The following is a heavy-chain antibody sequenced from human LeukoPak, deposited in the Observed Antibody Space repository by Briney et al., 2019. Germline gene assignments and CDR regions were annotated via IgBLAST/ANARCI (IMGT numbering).Heavy chain of an antibody. CDR3: ARDRRFGEFDY. D-gene: IGHD3-10*01. CDR1: GFTFSSYE. Sequence: PGGSLRLSCAASGFTFSSYEMNWVRQAPGRGLEWVSYISSSGSTIYYADSVKGRFTISRDNAKNSLYLQMNSLRAEDTAVYYCARDRRFGEFDYWGQGTLVTVSS. V-gene: IGHV3-48*03. CDR2: ISSSGSTI. J-gene: IGHJ4*02.